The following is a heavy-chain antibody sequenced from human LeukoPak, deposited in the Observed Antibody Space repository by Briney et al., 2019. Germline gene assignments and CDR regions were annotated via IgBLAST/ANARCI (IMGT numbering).Heavy chain of an antibody. Sequence: GGSLRLSCAASGFTFSSYAMSWVRQAPGKGLEWVSAISGSGGSTYYADSVKGRFSISRDNSKKTLYLQMNSLRVEDSAVYFCARDQLAYSGYDTLFAYWGQGTLVTVSS. D-gene: IGHD5-12*01. CDR3: ARDQLAYSGYDTLFAY. J-gene: IGHJ4*02. CDR1: GFTFSSYA. V-gene: IGHV3-23*01. CDR2: ISGSGGST.